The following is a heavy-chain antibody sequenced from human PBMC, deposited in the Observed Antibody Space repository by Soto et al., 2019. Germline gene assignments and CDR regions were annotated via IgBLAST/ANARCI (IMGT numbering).Heavy chain of an antibody. Sequence: GGSLRLSCAASGFTFSSYGMHWVRQAPGKGLEWVAVISYDGSNKYYADSVKGRFTISRDNSKNTLYLQMNSPRAEDTAVYYCAKGDYYDSSGYPYFDYWGQGTLVTVSS. J-gene: IGHJ4*02. CDR3: AKGDYYDSSGYPYFDY. V-gene: IGHV3-30*18. CDR1: GFTFSSYG. CDR2: ISYDGSNK. D-gene: IGHD3-22*01.